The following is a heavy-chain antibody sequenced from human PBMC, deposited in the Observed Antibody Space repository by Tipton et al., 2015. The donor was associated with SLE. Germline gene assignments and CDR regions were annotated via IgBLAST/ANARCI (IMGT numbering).Heavy chain of an antibody. CDR2: IDYSGNT. CDR1: GGSISTYY. D-gene: IGHD3-3*01. Sequence: TLSLTCTVSGGSISTYYWSWMRQSPGKGLEWIGYIDYSGNTFYNPSLKSRVTISVDTSKNQFSLKLSSVTAADTAVYYCARGLMEYDFWSGYNDYWGQGTLVTVSS. V-gene: IGHV4-59*12. J-gene: IGHJ4*02. CDR3: ARGLMEYDFWSGYNDY.